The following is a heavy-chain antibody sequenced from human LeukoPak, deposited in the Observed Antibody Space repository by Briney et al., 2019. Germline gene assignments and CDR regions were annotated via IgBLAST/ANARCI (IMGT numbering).Heavy chain of an antibody. J-gene: IGHJ6*03. CDR1: GYTFTSYG. CDR3: ASGGGSGGVIMGNYMAV. V-gene: IGHV1-69*05. D-gene: IGHD3-10*01. Sequence: SVKVSCKASGYTFTSYGISWVRQAPGQGLEWMGGIIPMFGAVYYAQKFRGRVTITTDESTSTVYMELSSLRSEDTAVYYCASGGGSGGVIMGNYMAVWGKGTTVTVSS. CDR2: IIPMFGAV.